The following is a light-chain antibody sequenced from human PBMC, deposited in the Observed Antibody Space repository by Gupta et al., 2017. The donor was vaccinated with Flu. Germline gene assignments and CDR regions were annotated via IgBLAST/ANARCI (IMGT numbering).Light chain of an antibody. CDR3: QHTNNRFRT. Sequence: DIQMTQSPSPLSASVGDTVTITCRASQSIGNSLNWYQQKPGKAPSLLIHTTSSLQSGVPSRFSGSGSGTDFTLTINRLQPEDFATYYCQHTNNRFRTFGQGTKVEIK. J-gene: IGKJ1*01. V-gene: IGKV1-39*01. CDR2: TTS. CDR1: QSIGNS.